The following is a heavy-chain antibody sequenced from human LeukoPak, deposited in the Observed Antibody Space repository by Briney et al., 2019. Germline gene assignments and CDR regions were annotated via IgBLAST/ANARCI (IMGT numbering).Heavy chain of an antibody. J-gene: IGHJ5*02. CDR3: ARGRYYDSSWFDP. Sequence: PSGTLSLTCAVSGGSISSSNWWSWVRQPPGKGLEWIGEIYHSGNTNYNPSLKSRVTMSVDTSKNQFSLKLSSVTAADTAVYYCARGRYYDSSWFDPWGQGTLVTVSS. CDR1: GGSISSSNW. D-gene: IGHD3-22*01. CDR2: IYHSGNT. V-gene: IGHV4-4*02.